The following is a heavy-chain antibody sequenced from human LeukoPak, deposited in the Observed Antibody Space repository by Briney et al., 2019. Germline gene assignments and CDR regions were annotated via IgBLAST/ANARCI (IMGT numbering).Heavy chain of an antibody. D-gene: IGHD2-2*01. CDR3: ARDMTRPYFFDY. J-gene: IGHJ4*02. CDR2: IHDSGIT. Sequence: KSGGSLRLSCAASGFTFSSYEMNWVRQAPGKGLEWIGYIHDSGITNYNPSLKSRVTMSVDTSKNQFSLKLRSVTPADTAVYYCARDMTRPYFFDYWGQGTLVTVSS. CDR1: GFTFSSYE. V-gene: IGHV4-59*01.